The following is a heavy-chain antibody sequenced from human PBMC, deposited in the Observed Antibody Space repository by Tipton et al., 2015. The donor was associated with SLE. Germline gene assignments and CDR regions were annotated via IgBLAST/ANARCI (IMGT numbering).Heavy chain of an antibody. CDR1: GGSIGSRPYY. D-gene: IGHD1-26*01. CDR3: ARDSVGLVDNYHYYYMDV. V-gene: IGHV4-61*01. J-gene: IGHJ6*03. Sequence: TLSLTCFVSGGSIGSRPYYWSWIRQPPGKGLEWIGHISYSGSTHYNSSLKSRVTMSLDASKNQFSLTGSSVTAADTAVYYCARDSVGLVDNYHYYYMDVWGKGTTVTISS. CDR2: ISYSGST.